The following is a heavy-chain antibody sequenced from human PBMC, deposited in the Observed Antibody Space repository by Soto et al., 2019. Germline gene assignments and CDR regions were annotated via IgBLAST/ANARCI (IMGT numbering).Heavy chain of an antibody. CDR3: AKDGNSGSYYLFDY. CDR2: ISWDGGST. V-gene: IGHV3-43*01. Sequence: EVQLVESGGVVVQPGGSLRLSCAASGFTFDDYTMHWVRQAPGKGLEWVSLISWDGGSTYYADSVKGRFTISRDNSKNSLYLQLNSLTTEDTALYYCAKDGNSGSYYLFDYWGQGTLVTVSS. D-gene: IGHD1-26*01. J-gene: IGHJ4*02. CDR1: GFTFDDYT.